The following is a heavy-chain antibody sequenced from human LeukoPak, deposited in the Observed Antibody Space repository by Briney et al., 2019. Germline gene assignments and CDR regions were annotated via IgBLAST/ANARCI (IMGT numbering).Heavy chain of an antibody. CDR2: ISYDGTNK. Sequence: GGSLRLSCAASGFTFSSYAMRWVRQAPGKGLEWVAMISYDGTNKYYADSVKGRFTISRDNSQNTLYLQMNSLRAEDTAVYYCARAPFYSGLDFWGQGTLVTVSS. D-gene: IGHD1-26*01. CDR3: ARAPFYSGLDF. CDR1: GFTFSSYA. V-gene: IGHV3-30-3*01. J-gene: IGHJ4*02.